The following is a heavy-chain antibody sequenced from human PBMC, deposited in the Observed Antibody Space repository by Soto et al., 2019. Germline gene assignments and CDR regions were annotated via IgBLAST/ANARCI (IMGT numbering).Heavy chain of an antibody. CDR1: GISLSTSGVG. J-gene: IGHJ5*02. D-gene: IGHD1-26*01. Sequence: QITLKESGPPLVKPTQTLTLTCTFSGISLSTSGVGVGWIRQPPGKALEWLTLIYWDDDKRYSPSLKSRLTITKDTSINQVILTMTNMDPVDTSTYYCVHSRIVGARSNWFDPWGQAQLITVSS. CDR3: VHSRIVGARSNWFDP. V-gene: IGHV2-5*02. CDR2: IYWDDDK.